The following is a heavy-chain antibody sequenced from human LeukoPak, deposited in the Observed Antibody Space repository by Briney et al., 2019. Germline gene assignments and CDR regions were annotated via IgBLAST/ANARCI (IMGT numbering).Heavy chain of an antibody. J-gene: IGHJ5*02. Sequence: SVKVSCTASGGTLSSYALSWVRQAPGQGLEWMGGIIPISGTANYAQKFQGRVTITTDESTSTAYMELSSLRSEDTAVYYCARDNYAGANWFDPWGQGTLVTVSS. V-gene: IGHV1-69*05. CDR1: GGTLSSYA. CDR2: IIPISGTA. D-gene: IGHD1-7*01. CDR3: ARDNYAGANWFDP.